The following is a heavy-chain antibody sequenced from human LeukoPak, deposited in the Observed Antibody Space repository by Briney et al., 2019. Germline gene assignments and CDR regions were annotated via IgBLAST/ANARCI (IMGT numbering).Heavy chain of an antibody. CDR2: ISGSGGST. D-gene: IGHD6-6*01. J-gene: IGHJ1*01. V-gene: IGHV3-23*01. CDR3: AKDRSSIAARPGYH. CDR1: GFTFSSYA. Sequence: GGSLRLSCAASGFTFSSYAMSWVRQAPGKGLEWVSAISGSGGSTYYADSVKGRFTISRDSSKNTLYLQMNSLRAEDTAVYYCAKDRSSIAARPGYHWGQGTLVTVSS.